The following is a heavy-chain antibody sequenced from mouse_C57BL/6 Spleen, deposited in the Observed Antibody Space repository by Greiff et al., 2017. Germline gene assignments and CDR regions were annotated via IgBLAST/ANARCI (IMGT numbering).Heavy chain of an antibody. CDR2: ISYDGSN. J-gene: IGHJ4*01. V-gene: IGHV3-6*01. D-gene: IGHD2-4*01. CDR1: GYSITSGYY. CDR3: ATYDYDGGYAMDY. Sequence: DVQLQESGPGLVKPSQSLSLTCSVTGYSITSGYYWNWIRQFPGNKLEWMGYISYDGSNNYNPSLKNRISITRDTSKNQFFLKLNSVTTEDTATYYCATYDYDGGYAMDYWGQGTSVTVSS.